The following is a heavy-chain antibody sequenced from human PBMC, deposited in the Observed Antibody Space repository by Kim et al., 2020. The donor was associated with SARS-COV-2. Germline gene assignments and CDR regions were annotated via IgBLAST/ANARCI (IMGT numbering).Heavy chain of an antibody. V-gene: IGHV3-33*05. D-gene: IGHD6-13*01. CDR3: ARDSSSWYVGNYYYYGMDV. Sequence: GGSLRLSCAASGFTFSSYDMHWVGRAPGKGWGGLAFLSYVGINTYYAHSVKGRFTISRNNSKNPLYLQMNSLRAEDTAVYYCARDSSSWYVGNYYYYGMDVWGQGSTVTVSS. J-gene: IGHJ6*02. CDR1: GFTFSSYD. CDR2: LSYVGINT.